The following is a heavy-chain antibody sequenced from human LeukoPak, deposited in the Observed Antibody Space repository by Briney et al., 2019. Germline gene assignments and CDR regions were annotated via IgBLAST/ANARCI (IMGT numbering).Heavy chain of an antibody. CDR1: GYTLTELS. J-gene: IGHJ4*02. CDR3: ATYTLGAAPDIDY. D-gene: IGHD3-16*01. CDR2: FDPEDGET. V-gene: IGHV1-24*01. Sequence: ASVKVSCKVSGYTLTELSMHWVRQTPGKGLEWMGGFDPEDGETIYAQKFQGRVTMTEDTSTDTAYMELSSLRSEDTAVYYCATYTLGAAPDIDYWGQGTLVTVSS.